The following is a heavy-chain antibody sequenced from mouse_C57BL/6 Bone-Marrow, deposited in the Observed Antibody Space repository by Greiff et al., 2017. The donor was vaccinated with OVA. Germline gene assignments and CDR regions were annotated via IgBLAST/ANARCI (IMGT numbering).Heavy chain of an antibody. V-gene: IGHV1-59*01. Sequence: QVQLKQPGAELVRPGTSVKLSCKASGYTFTSYWMHWVKQRPGQGLEWIGVIDPSDSYTNYNQKFKGKATLTVDTSSSTAYMQLSSLTSEDSAVYYFATYYYGFFDYWGQGTTLTVSS. CDR2: IDPSDSYT. D-gene: IGHD1-1*01. CDR3: ATYYYGFFDY. CDR1: GYTFTSYW. J-gene: IGHJ2*01.